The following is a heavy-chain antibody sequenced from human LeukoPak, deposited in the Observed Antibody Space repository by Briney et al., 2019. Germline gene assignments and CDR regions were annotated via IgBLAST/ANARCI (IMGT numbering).Heavy chain of an antibody. CDR2: IYHSGST. Sequence: SETLSLTCTVSGGSISSGGYYWSWIRQPPGKGLEWIGYIYHSGSTYYNPSLKSRVTISVDRSKNQFSLKLSSVTAADTAVYYCAREPPHKQWLELFDYRGQGTLVTVSS. CDR3: AREPPHKQWLELFDY. J-gene: IGHJ4*02. V-gene: IGHV4-30-2*01. D-gene: IGHD6-19*01. CDR1: GGSISSGGYY.